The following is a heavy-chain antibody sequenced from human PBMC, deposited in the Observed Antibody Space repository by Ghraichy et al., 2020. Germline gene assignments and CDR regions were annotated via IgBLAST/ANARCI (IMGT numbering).Heavy chain of an antibody. CDR2: ISSDGIDT. CDR3: ARPNTGMFDY. Sequence: GRSLRLSCAASGFTFSSYWMHWVRQAPGKGLVWVSRISSDGIDTSYADSVKGRFTISRDNAKNTLYLQMNSLRAEDTAVYYCARPNTGMFDYWGQGTLVTVSS. V-gene: IGHV3-74*01. J-gene: IGHJ4*02. CDR1: GFTFSSYW.